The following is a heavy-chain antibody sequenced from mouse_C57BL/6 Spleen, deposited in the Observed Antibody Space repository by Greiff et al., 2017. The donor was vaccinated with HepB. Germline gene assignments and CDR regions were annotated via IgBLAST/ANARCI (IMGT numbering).Heavy chain of an antibody. J-gene: IGHJ2*01. CDR2: ISDGGSYT. V-gene: IGHV5-4*01. D-gene: IGHD1-1*01. CDR3: ARDKKSSYGYFDY. CDR1: GFTFSSYA. Sequence: EVHLVESGGGLVKPGGSLKLSCAASGFTFSSYAMSWVRQTPEKRLEWVATISDGGSYTYYPDNVKGRFTISRDNAKNNLYLQMSHLKSEDTAMYYCARDKKSSYGYFDYWGQGTTLTVSS.